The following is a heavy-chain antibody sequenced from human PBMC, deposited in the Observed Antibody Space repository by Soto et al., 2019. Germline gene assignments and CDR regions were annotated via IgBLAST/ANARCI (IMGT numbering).Heavy chain of an antibody. CDR2: ISYDGSNK. D-gene: IGHD3-9*01. Sequence: GSLRLSCAASGFTFSSYGMHWVRQAPGKGLEWVAVISYDGSNKYYADSVKGRFTISRDNSKNTLYLQMNSLRAEDTAVYYCAKAILTGPWWYYYGMDVWGQGTTVTVSS. J-gene: IGHJ6*02. CDR3: AKAILTGPWWYYYGMDV. V-gene: IGHV3-30*18. CDR1: GFTFSSYG.